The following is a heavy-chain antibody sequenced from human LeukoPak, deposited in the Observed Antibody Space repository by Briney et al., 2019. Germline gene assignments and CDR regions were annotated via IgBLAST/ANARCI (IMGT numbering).Heavy chain of an antibody. J-gene: IGHJ4*02. CDR3: ARDRGYSGYGSLDY. D-gene: IGHD5-12*01. Sequence: SETLSLTCAVSGGSISSYYWSWVRQPPGKGLEWGGYIYYSGSTNYNPSLKSRVTISVDTTKNQFSLKLSSVTAADTAVYYCARDRGYSGYGSLDYWGQGTLVTVSS. CDR2: IYYSGST. CDR1: GGSISSYY. V-gene: IGHV4-59*01.